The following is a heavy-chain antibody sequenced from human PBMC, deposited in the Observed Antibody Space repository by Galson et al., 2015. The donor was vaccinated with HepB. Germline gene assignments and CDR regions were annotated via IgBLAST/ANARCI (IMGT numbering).Heavy chain of an antibody. CDR1: GYSFTSYW. D-gene: IGHD3-22*01. J-gene: IGHJ3*02. Sequence: QSGAEVKKPGESLKISCKGSGYSFTSYWIGWVRQMPGKGLEWMGIIYPGDSDTRYSPSFQGQVTISADKSISTAYLQWSSLKASDTAMYYCARPPYYYDSRGDAFFIWGQGTMVTVS. CDR2: IYPGDSDT. CDR3: ARPPYYYDSRGDAFFI. V-gene: IGHV5-51*01.